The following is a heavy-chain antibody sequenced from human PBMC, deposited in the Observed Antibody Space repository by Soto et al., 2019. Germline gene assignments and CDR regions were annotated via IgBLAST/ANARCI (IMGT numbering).Heavy chain of an antibody. Sequence: PSETLSLTCTVSGGSISSGGYYWSWIRQHPGKGLEWIGYIYYSGSTYYNPSLKSRVTISVDTSKNQFSLKLSSVTAADTALYYFARDRGTLPPYYYYYGMDVWGQGTTFTVSS. CDR3: ARDRGTLPPYYYYYGMDV. D-gene: IGHD1-1*01. V-gene: IGHV4-31*03. CDR2: IYYSGST. J-gene: IGHJ6*02. CDR1: GGSISSGGYY.